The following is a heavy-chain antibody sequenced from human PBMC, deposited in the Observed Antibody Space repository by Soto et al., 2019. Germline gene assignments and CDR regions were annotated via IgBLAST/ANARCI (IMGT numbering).Heavy chain of an antibody. J-gene: IGHJ4*02. V-gene: IGHV3-53*01. D-gene: IGHD2-21*01. CDR2: IYSGGST. Sequence: GSLRLSCAASGFTFTSYAMSWVRQAPGKGLGWVSVIYSGGSTYYADSVKGRFTISRDNSKNTLYLQMNSLRAEDTAVYYCARGGGAAALTFDYWGQGTLVTVSS. CDR3: ARGGGAAALTFDY. CDR1: GFTFTSYA.